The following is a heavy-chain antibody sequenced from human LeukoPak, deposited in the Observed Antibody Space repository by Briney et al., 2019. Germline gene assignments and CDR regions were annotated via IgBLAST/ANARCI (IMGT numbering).Heavy chain of an antibody. CDR1: GFTFSNYA. D-gene: IGHD2-2*01. Sequence: GGSLRLSCQASGFTFSNYAMTWVRQAPGKGLEWVSSITSVSSYKYYADSVKGRFTISRDNAKNSLFLQMNGLRAEDTAIYYCARDPTADDYWGQGTLVTVSS. V-gene: IGHV3-21*01. CDR3: ARDPTADDY. CDR2: ITSVSSYK. J-gene: IGHJ4*02.